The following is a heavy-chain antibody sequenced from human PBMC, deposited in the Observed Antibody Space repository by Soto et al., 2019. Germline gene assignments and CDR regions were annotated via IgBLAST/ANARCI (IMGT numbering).Heavy chain of an antibody. CDR3: ASVRGGALYI. CDR1: GGSISSYY. CDR2: IYYSGST. D-gene: IGHD3-10*01. V-gene: IGHV4-59*01. J-gene: IGHJ3*02. Sequence: PSETLSLTCTVSGGSISSYYWSWIRQPPGKGLEWIGYIYYSGSTNYNPSLKSRVTISVDTSKNQFSLKLSSVTAADTAVYYCASVRGGALYIWGRGSMDIVSS.